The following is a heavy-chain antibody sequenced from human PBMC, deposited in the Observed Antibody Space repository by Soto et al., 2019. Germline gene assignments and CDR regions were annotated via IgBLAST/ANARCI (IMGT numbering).Heavy chain of an antibody. CDR1: GFTFRSYA. V-gene: IGHV3-23*01. CDR2: ISGSGIST. J-gene: IGHJ2*01. CDR3: AKEPVGPDWYFDL. Sequence: DVQLLESGGGLVQPGGSLRLSCAASGFTFRSYAMSWVRQAPGKGLEWVSGISGSGISTPYADSVTGRFTVSRDNSQITLYLQMNSLRAEDPAVYNCAKEPVGPDWYFDLWGRGTLVTVSS.